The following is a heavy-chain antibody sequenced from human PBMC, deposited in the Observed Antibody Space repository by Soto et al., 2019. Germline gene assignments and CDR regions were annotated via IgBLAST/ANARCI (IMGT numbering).Heavy chain of an antibody. CDR3: AREVDVWSGYYTDWFDP. D-gene: IGHD3-3*01. CDR2: IQYGGST. J-gene: IGHJ5*02. V-gene: IGHV4-61*03. CDR1: GASVIRGSYY. Sequence: SETLSLTCTVSGASVIRGSYYWSWIRQRPGKGLEWIGYIQYGGSTNYNPSLKSRVTISVDTSKNHFSLKLSSVTAADTAVYYCAREVDVWSGYYTDWFDPWGQVTLVTVPS.